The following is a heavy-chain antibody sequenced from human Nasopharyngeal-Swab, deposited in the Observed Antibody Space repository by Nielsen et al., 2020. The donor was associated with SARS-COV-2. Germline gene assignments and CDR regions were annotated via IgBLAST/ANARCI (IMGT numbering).Heavy chain of an antibody. V-gene: IGHV4-4*01. CDR2: VSHSGSI. Sequence: GSLRLSCAVSGGSVSSNYWWTWVRQSPGKGLEWIGEVSHSGSINYNPSLKSRVTLSMDKSKRQFSLRLTSVSAADTAVYFCARGARVVVPSPILGLGPFFYYFYLDVWGKGTTVIVSS. CDR1: GGSVSSNYW. J-gene: IGHJ6*03. CDR3: ARGARVVVPSPILGLGPFFYYFYLDV. D-gene: IGHD2-21*01.